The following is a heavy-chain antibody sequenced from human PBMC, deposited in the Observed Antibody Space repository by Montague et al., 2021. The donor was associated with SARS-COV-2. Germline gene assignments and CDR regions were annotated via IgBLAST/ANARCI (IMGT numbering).Heavy chain of an antibody. Sequence: SETRSLTCTVSGGSISSHYWSWIRQPPGKGLEWIGYIYYSGSTNYNPSLKSRVTISVDTSKNQFSLKLSSVTAADTAVYYCAREKVYCSSTSCYESWFDPWGQGTLVPVSS. J-gene: IGHJ5*02. CDR3: AREKVYCSSTSCYESWFDP. CDR1: GGSISSHY. CDR2: IYYSGST. D-gene: IGHD2-2*01. V-gene: IGHV4-59*11.